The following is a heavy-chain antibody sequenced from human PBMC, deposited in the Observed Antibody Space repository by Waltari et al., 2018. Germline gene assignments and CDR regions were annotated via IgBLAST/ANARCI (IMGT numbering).Heavy chain of an antibody. Sequence: QVQLQASGPGLVKPSETLSLTCAVSGDSISNNYWSWIRQPPGKGLEWVGRIYGSGGNTDYNPSLKSRVTSSTDTSKNQFTLKLRSVTAADTAVYYWARRDDGTYGGNSLDVWGRGVLVTVSS. D-gene: IGHD4-17*01. J-gene: IGHJ4*02. CDR1: GDSISNNY. CDR2: IYGSGGNT. V-gene: IGHV4-4*07. CDR3: ARRDDGTYGGNSLDV.